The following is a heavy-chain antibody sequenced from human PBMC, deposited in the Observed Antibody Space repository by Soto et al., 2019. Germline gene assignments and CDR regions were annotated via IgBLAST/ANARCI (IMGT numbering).Heavy chain of an antibody. J-gene: IGHJ5*02. Sequence: SETMSLTCSVSGDSISNSRFYWAWIRQPPGEGLEWIGSIYHTGNAYYNPSLKSRVTISVDTSKNQFSLKLTSVTAADAALYYCARDFFDSSDYTTNWFDPWGQGTLVTV. CDR3: ARDFFDSSDYTTNWFDP. CDR1: GDSISNSRFY. D-gene: IGHD3-22*01. V-gene: IGHV4-39*01. CDR2: IYHTGNA.